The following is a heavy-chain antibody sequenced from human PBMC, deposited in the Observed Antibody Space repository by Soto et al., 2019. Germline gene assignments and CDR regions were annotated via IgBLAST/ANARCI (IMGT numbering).Heavy chain of an antibody. CDR2: IYHSGRT. CDR3: ATTSGRFPY. D-gene: IGHD1-26*01. CDR1: GYSISSGYY. V-gene: IGHV4-38-2*01. J-gene: IGHJ4*02. Sequence: SETLSLTCAVSGYSISSGYYWGWIRQPPGKGLEWIGSIYHSGRTYYNPSLKSRLTISLDTSKNQFSLKLTSVTAADQAMYFCATTSGRFPYWGQGTRVTVYS.